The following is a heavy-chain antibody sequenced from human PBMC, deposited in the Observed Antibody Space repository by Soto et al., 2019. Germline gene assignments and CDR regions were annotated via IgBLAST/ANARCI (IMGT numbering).Heavy chain of an antibody. CDR1: GYTFSSFTNYW. J-gene: IGHJ4*01. CDR3: ARHRGYYDESWRCFDY. D-gene: IGHD3-16*01. V-gene: IGHV5-10-1*01. CDR2: IDPTDSYT. Sequence: GESLKISCNGSGYTFSSFTNYWISWVRQMPGKGLEWMGGIDPTDSYTHYSPSFQGHVSISVDKSITTAYLHWSSLKASDSAIYYCARHRGYYDESWRCFDYWGHGTLVTVYS.